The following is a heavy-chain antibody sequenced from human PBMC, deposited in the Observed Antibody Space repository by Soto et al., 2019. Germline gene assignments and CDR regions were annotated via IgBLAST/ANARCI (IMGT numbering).Heavy chain of an antibody. CDR1: GFTFSSYG. J-gene: IGHJ4*02. CDR3: AREGGYRSGELLD. Sequence: QVQLVESGGRVVQPGRSLRLSCAASGFTFSSYGMHWVRQAPGKRLEWVAVIWYDGSNKYYADSVKGRFTISRDNSKNTLYLQMNSLRAEDTAVYYCAREGGYRSGELLDWGQGTLVTVSS. V-gene: IGHV3-33*01. CDR2: IWYDGSNK. D-gene: IGHD1-26*01.